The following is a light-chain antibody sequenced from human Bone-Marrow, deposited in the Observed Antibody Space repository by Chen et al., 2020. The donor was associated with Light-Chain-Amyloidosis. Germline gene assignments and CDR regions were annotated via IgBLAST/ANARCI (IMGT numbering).Light chain of an antibody. CDR1: QSLLHSNGYNY. CDR2: LGS. Sequence: DIVMTQSPLSLPVTPGEPASISCRSSQSLLHSNGYNYLDWYLQKPGQSPQLLIYLGSNRASGVPNRFSGSGSCTDFTLKISRVEAEDVGVYYCMQALQTHPFTFGGGTKVEIK. J-gene: IGKJ4*01. V-gene: IGKV2-28*01. CDR3: MQALQTHPFT.